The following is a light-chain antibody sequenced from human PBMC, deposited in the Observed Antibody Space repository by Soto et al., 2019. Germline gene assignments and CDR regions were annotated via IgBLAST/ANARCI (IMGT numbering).Light chain of an antibody. CDR1: QSINIW. V-gene: IGKV1-5*03. CDR3: QQYNVYWT. J-gene: IGKJ1*01. Sequence: DIQMPQSPSTLSASVGDRVTITCRASQSINIWLAWYQQKPGRAPKLLSYKASTLESGVPSRFSGSGSGTEFTLTISSLQPDDFATYYCQQYNVYWTFGQGTKVDI. CDR2: KAS.